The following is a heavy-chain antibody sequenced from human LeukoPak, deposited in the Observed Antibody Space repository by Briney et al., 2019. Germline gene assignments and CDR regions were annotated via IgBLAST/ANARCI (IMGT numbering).Heavy chain of an antibody. D-gene: IGHD1-1*01. CDR2: LKSDGSST. CDR3: ARTTMETQYFDR. Sequence: GGSLRLACAASGFKLSSYYMDWVRQGPGKGLVCVSRLKSDGSSTKYADSVQGRFTVSRDDAKNTLYLQMTSVRVEDAAVYYCARTTMETQYFDRWGQGTLVTVSS. V-gene: IGHV3-74*03. J-gene: IGHJ4*02. CDR1: GFKLSSYY.